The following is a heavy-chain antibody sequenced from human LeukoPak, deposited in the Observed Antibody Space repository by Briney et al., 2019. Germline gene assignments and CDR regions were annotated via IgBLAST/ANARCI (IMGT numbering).Heavy chain of an antibody. CDR1: GGSISSSSFY. CDR3: ARDSGYCPHCFDY. D-gene: IGHD3-22*01. Sequence: SETLSLTCTVSGGSISSSSFYWGWIRQPPGKGLEWIGNIYYSGITYYTPSLKSRVTISVDTSKNQFSLKLSSVTAADTAVYYCARDSGYCPHCFDYWGQGTLVTVSS. V-gene: IGHV4-39*07. CDR2: IYYSGIT. J-gene: IGHJ4*02.